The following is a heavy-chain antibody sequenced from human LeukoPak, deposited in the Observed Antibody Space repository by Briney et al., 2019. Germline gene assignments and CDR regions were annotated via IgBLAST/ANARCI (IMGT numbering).Heavy chain of an antibody. Sequence: VASVKVSCKASGDTFSSYAISWVRRAPGQGLEWMGGIIPIFGTANYAQKFQGRVTITADKSTSTAYMELSSLRSEDTAVYYCAIAAAGTGWFDPWGQGTLVTVSS. J-gene: IGHJ5*02. CDR1: GDTFSSYA. V-gene: IGHV1-69*06. CDR2: IIPIFGTA. D-gene: IGHD6-13*01. CDR3: AIAAAGTGWFDP.